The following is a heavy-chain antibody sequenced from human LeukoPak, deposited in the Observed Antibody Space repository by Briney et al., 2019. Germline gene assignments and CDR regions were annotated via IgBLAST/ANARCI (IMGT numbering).Heavy chain of an antibody. V-gene: IGHV3-9*01. CDR2: ISWNSGSI. D-gene: IGHD6-19*01. CDR1: GFTFDDYA. J-gene: IGHJ4*02. Sequence: GGSLRLSCAASGFTFDDYAMHWVRQAPGKGLEWVSGISWNSGSIGYADSVKGRFTISRDNAKNSLYLQMNSLRAEDTALYYCAKDREIAVAGEGFDYWGQGTLVTVSS. CDR3: AKDREIAVAGEGFDY.